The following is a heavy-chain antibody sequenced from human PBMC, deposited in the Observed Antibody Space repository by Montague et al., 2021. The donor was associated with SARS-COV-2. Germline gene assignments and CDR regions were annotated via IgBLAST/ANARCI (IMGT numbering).Heavy chain of an antibody. CDR3: ARRGSSVWGVTVSAELDY. Sequence: SETLSLTCAGHGGWYRGDYRSWIRQNPDKGLEWYGEINQSGRTNNNPSLKSRVIISVDTSKNQFSLKLSSVTAAETAVYYCARRGSSVWGVTVSAELDYWGQGSLVIVSS. CDR2: INQSGRT. D-gene: IGHD3-10*01. J-gene: IGHJ4*02. V-gene: IGHV4-34*01. CDR1: GGWYRGDY.